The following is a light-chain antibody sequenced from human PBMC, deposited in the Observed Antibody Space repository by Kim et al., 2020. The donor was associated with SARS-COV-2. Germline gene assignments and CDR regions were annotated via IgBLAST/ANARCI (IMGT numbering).Light chain of an antibody. J-gene: IGKJ1*01. CDR2: WAS. CDR3: QQYYDAPVT. CDR1: QSVLSSSNNNNY. Sequence: ATINCEPSQSVLSSSNNNNYLAWYQQNPGQSPKLLFFWASTRASGVPDRFSGSGSGTDFTLTISSLQAEDVAVYYCQQYYDAPVTFGQGTKVDIK. V-gene: IGKV4-1*01.